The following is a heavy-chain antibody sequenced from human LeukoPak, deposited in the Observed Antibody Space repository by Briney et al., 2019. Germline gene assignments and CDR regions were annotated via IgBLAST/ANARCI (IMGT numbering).Heavy chain of an antibody. CDR2: INDNGGRT. J-gene: IGHJ4*02. D-gene: IGHD1-26*01. CDR1: GFTFSRYA. Sequence: PGGSLRLSCSASGFTFSRYAMHWVRQAPGKGLEYVSGINDNGGRTHYGDSVKSRFSISRVNSKNTLHLQMSTLRAEDTALYYCVKDVGGSYAFDYWGQGILVTVAS. CDR3: VKDVGGSYAFDY. V-gene: IGHV3-64D*09.